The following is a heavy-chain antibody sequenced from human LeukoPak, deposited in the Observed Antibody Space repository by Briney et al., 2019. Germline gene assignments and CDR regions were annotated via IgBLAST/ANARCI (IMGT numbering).Heavy chain of an antibody. CDR1: GGSISSYC. Sequence: SETLSLTCTVSGGSISSYCWSWIRQPPGKGLEWIGDIYYSGSTNYNASLKSRGTISVNTSKNQSSLKLCSVTAADTAVYYCARVGTSIAALGRFDPWGKGTMVTVSS. J-gene: IGHJ5*02. V-gene: IGHV4-59*01. CDR3: ARVGTSIAALGRFDP. CDR2: IYYSGST. D-gene: IGHD6-6*01.